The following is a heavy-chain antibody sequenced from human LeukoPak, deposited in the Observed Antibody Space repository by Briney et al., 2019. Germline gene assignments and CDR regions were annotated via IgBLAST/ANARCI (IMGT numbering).Heavy chain of an antibody. V-gene: IGHV3-23*01. J-gene: IGHJ4*02. CDR3: ATARSGYSHYFDY. D-gene: IGHD3-22*01. CDR2: ISGSGGGT. CDR1: GFTFSSYA. Sequence: GGSLRLSCAASGFTFSSYAMSWVRQAPGKGLEWVSAISGSGGGTYYADSVKGRFTISRDNSKNTLYQQMNSPRAEDTAVYYCATARSGYSHYFDYWGQGTLVTVSS.